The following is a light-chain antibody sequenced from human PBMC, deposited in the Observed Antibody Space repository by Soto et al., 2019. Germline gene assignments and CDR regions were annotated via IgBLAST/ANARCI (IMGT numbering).Light chain of an antibody. CDR1: SSDVGSYNY. CDR2: EVS. J-gene: IGLJ1*01. CDR3: SSYTSSGTL. Sequence: SALTQPASVSGSPGQSITISCTGTSSDVGSYNYVSWYQQHPGKAPKLMIYEVSDRPSGISSRLSGSKSGNTASLTISGLQTEDEADYYCSSYTSSGTLFGTGTKVTVL. V-gene: IGLV2-14*01.